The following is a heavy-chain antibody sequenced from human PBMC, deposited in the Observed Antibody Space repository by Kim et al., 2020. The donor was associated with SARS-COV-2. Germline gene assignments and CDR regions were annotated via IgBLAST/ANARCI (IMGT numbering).Heavy chain of an antibody. V-gene: IGHV4-59*08. J-gene: IGHJ4*02. CDR1: GGSINSYY. CDR2: IYYSGST. Sequence: SETLSLTCTVSGGSINSYYWSWIRQPPGKGLEWIGYIYYSGSTNYNPSLKSRVTISVDTSKNQFSLKLSSVTAADTAVYYCARQGHGSVKLDYWGQGTLVTVSS. CDR3: ARQGHGSVKLDY. D-gene: IGHD3-10*01.